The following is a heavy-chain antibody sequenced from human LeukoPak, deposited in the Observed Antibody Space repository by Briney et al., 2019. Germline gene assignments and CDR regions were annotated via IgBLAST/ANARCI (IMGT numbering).Heavy chain of an antibody. CDR1: GFTFSSYS. V-gene: IGHV3-21*01. D-gene: IGHD3-10*01. Sequence: GGSLRLSCAASGFTFSSYSMNWVRQAPGKGLEWVSFISSSSSYIYYADSVKGRFTISRDNAKNSLYLQMNSLRAEDTAVYYCARGDMVRGVPFDYWGQGTLVTVSS. CDR2: ISSSSSYI. J-gene: IGHJ4*02. CDR3: ARGDMVRGVPFDY.